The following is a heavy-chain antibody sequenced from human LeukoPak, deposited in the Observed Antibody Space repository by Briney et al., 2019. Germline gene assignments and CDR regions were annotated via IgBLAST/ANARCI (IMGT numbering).Heavy chain of an antibody. D-gene: IGHD2-21*01. CDR3: ARDMYGGYSDY. J-gene: IGHJ4*02. V-gene: IGHV3-21*01. Sequence: GGSLRLSCAASEFTFSSYSINWVRQAPGKGLEWVSSISHSGSPIYYADSMKGRFTISRDNAKNSVDLQMNSLRAEDTAVYYCARDMYGGYSDYRGQGTLVTVSS. CDR1: EFTFSSYS. CDR2: ISHSGSPI.